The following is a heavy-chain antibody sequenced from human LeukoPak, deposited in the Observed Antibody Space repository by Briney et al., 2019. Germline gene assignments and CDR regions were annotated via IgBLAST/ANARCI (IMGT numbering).Heavy chain of an antibody. CDR3: AREATGYYYDSSGYSSFDY. D-gene: IGHD3-22*01. V-gene: IGHV1-18*01. CDR1: GYTFTIYG. Sequence: ASVRVSYTASGYTFTIYGISWVRQAPGQGREGMGGISAYNVNTSYAQKLQGRITMTTDTSTSTAYMELRSLRSDDTAVYYCAREATGYYYDSSGYSSFDYWGQGTLVTVSS. CDR2: ISAYNVNT. J-gene: IGHJ4*02.